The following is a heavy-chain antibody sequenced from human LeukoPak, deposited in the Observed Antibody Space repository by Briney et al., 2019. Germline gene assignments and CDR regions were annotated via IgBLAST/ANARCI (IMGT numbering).Heavy chain of an antibody. V-gene: IGHV4-39*01. D-gene: IGHD2-2*01. CDR3: ARQEIVVVPAITISAFDT. CDR2: IYYSGST. Sequence: SETLSLTCTVSGGSISSTSYYWGWIRQPPGKGLEWIGSIYYSGSTYYNPPLKSRVIISVDTSKNHCSLKLSSVTAADTAVYYCARQEIVVVPAITISAFDTWGQGTMVTVSS. CDR1: GGSISSTSYY. J-gene: IGHJ3*02.